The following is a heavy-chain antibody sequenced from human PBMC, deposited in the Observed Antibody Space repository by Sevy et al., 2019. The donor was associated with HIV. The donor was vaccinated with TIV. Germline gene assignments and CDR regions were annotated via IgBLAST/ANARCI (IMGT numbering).Heavy chain of an antibody. CDR1: GGSFSNFP. Sequence: ASVKVCCKASGGSFSNFPVGWVRQAPGQGLEWMGMIISKFGTTDYAQKFQGRVTITADESTTTAYMELTSLRSDDTAVYYCAREIPDDVSGYYSVDAFDIGGQGTKVTVSS. J-gene: IGHJ3*02. V-gene: IGHV1-69*13. CDR3: AREIPDDVSGYYSVDAFDI. D-gene: IGHD3-22*01. CDR2: IISKFGTT.